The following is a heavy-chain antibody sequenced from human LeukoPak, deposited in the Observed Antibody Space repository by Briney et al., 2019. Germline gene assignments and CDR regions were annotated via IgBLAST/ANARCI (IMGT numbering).Heavy chain of an antibody. CDR2: IYYSGST. J-gene: IGHJ3*02. V-gene: IGHV4-59*08. D-gene: IGHD1-1*01. Sequence: SETLSLTCTVSGGSISSYYWSWIRQPPGKGLEWIGYIYYSGSTNYNPSLKSRVTISVDTSKNQFSLKLSSVTAADTAVYYCARHLAGNVAFDIWGQGTMVTVSS. CDR3: ARHLAGNVAFDI. CDR1: GGSISSYY.